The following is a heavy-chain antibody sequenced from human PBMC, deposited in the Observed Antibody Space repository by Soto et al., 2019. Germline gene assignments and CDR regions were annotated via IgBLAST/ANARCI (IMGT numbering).Heavy chain of an antibody. D-gene: IGHD6-13*01. CDR1: GGSFSGYY. J-gene: IGHJ4*02. CDR2: ITHSGRT. V-gene: IGHV4-34*01. CDR3: ARLYGSRGPFDY. Sequence: SETLSLTCAVYGGSFSGYYWSWIRQPPGKGLEWIGEITHSGRTNYNPSLKSRVTISEVTSKNQVSLKLSSVTAADTAVYYCARLYGSRGPFDYWGQGTLVT.